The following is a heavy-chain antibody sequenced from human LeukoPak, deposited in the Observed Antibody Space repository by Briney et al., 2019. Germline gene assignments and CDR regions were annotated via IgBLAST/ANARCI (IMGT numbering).Heavy chain of an antibody. CDR3: ARAPNWRFDH. V-gene: IGHV3-53*01. CDR2: INSDGTT. CDR1: WFSVSSIY. D-gene: IGHD1-1*01. J-gene: IGHJ4*02. Sequence: PGGSLRLSCAASWFSVSSIYMNWVRHAPGKGLEWVSVINSDGTTYYADSVKGRFTISRDDSKNTLYLHMNSLRAEDTAVYYCARAPNWRFDHWGQGTLVTVSS.